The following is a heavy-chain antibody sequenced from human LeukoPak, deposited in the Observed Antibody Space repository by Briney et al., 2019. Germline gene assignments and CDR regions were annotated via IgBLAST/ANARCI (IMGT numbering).Heavy chain of an antibody. CDR2: ISSSSNTI. Sequence: PGGSLRLSCAASGFTFTSYSMNWVRQAPGKGLEWLTYISSSSNTIYYVDSVRGRFTISRDNAKNSLYLQMNSLRAEDTAVYYCARALKYCGSVCYPSWGQGTLVTVSS. CDR1: GFTFTSYS. J-gene: IGHJ4*02. CDR3: ARALKYCGSVCYPS. D-gene: IGHD2-21*01. V-gene: IGHV3-48*01.